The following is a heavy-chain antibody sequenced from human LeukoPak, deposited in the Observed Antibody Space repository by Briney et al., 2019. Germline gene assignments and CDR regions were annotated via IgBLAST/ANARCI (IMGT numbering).Heavy chain of an antibody. J-gene: IGHJ3*02. CDR1: GFTFSTYA. V-gene: IGHV3-23*01. CDR3: VKLPSGGFNDAFGI. Sequence: PGGSLRLSCAASGFTFSTYAMSWVRQAPGKGLEWVSDISGSGGSTDYADSVKGRFTISRDNPKNTLYLQMNSLRAEDTAVYYCVKLPSGGFNDAFGIWGQGTMVSVSS. CDR2: ISGSGGST.